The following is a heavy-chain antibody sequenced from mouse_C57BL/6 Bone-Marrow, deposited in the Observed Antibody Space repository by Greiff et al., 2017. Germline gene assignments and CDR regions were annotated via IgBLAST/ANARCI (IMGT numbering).Heavy chain of an antibody. CDR3: ARTTTVVDYAMDY. Sequence: EVQRVESGGDLVKPGGSLKLSCAASGFTFSSYGMSWVRQTPDKSLEWVATISSGGSYTYYPDSVKGRFTISRDTAKNTLYLQMSSLKSEDTAMYYCARTTTVVDYAMDYWGQGTSVTVSS. CDR1: GFTFSSYG. D-gene: IGHD1-1*01. CDR2: ISSGGSYT. V-gene: IGHV5-6*01. J-gene: IGHJ4*01.